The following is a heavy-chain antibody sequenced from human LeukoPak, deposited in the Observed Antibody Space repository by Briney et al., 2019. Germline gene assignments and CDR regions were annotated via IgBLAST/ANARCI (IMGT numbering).Heavy chain of an antibody. CDR2: IYYSGST. J-gene: IGHJ3*02. CDR3: ARETNQRQLGHDAFDI. Sequence: SETLSLTCTVSGGSISSGGYSWTWIRQHPGKGLEWIGNIYYSGSTSYNPSLKSRVTMPVDTSENQFSLKVSSVTAADTAVYYCARETNQRQLGHDAFDIWGQGTMVTVSS. D-gene: IGHD6-13*01. CDR1: GGSISSGGYS. V-gene: IGHV4-31*03.